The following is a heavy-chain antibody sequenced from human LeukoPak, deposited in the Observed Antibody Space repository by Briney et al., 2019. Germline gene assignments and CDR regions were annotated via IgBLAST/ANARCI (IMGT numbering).Heavy chain of an antibody. D-gene: IGHD6-19*01. V-gene: IGHV3-33*01. J-gene: IGHJ3*02. CDR1: GFIFSSYA. CDR3: ARGLWLVPGAFDI. Sequence: GGSLRLSCAASGFIFSSYAMHWVRQAPGKGPEWVAIIWYDGSNKYYAESVEGRFTISRDNSKNTLYLQMNSLRAEDTAVYYCARGLWLVPGAFDIWGQGTMVTVSS. CDR2: IWYDGSNK.